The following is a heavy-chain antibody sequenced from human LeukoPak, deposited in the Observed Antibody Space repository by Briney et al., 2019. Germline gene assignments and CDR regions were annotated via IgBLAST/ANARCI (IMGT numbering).Heavy chain of an antibody. CDR3: ASEFREDHSGSQYFQH. CDR1: GFSFSSYA. D-gene: IGHD5-12*01. J-gene: IGHJ1*01. Sequence: PGGSLRLSCAASGFSFSSYAMHWVRQAPGKGLEWVAFMSYDGNEKHYADSVKGRFTISRDNSKNTLYLQMNSLRAEDTAVYFCASEFREDHSGSQYFQHRGQGTLVSVSS. CDR2: MSYDGNEK. V-gene: IGHV3-30*04.